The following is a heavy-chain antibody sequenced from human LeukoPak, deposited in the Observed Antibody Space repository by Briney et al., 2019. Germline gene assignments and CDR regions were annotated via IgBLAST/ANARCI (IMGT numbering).Heavy chain of an antibody. D-gene: IGHD5-24*01. J-gene: IGHJ4*02. CDR1: GFTFSSYA. CDR2: ISDSGGST. CDR3: ALVLSSRWLQLDY. Sequence: QPGGSLRLSCAASGFTFSSYAMSWVRQAPGKGLEWVSFISDSGGSTSYADSVKGRFTISRDNSKNTLYLQMNSLRAEDTAVYYCALVLSSRWLQLDYWGQGTLVTVSS. V-gene: IGHV3-23*01.